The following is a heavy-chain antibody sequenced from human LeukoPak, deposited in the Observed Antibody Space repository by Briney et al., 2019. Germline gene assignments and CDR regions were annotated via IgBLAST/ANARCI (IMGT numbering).Heavy chain of an antibody. CDR3: ARGIQAAYSAAAIDY. V-gene: IGHV3-74*01. CDR2: INSDGSSA. D-gene: IGHD6-13*01. CDR1: GFTFSNYV. J-gene: IGHJ4*02. Sequence: PGGSLRLSCAASGFTFSNYVMSWVRQAPGKGLVWVSCINSDGSSASYADSVKGRFTISRDNAKNTLYLQMNSLRAEDTAVYYCARGIQAAYSAAAIDYWGQGTLVTVSS.